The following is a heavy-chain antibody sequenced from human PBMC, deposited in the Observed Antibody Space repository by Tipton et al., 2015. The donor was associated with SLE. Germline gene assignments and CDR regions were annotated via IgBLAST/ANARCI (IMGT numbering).Heavy chain of an antibody. D-gene: IGHD1-26*01. J-gene: IGHJ4*02. Sequence: SLRLSCAASGFTFSGSAMHWVRQASGKGLEWVGRIRSKANSYATAYAASVKGRFTISRDDSKNTAYLQMNSLKTEDTAVYYCTRRADKDFDYWGQGTLVTVSS. CDR2: IRSKANSYAT. CDR1: GFTFSGSA. CDR3: TRRADKDFDY. V-gene: IGHV3-73*01.